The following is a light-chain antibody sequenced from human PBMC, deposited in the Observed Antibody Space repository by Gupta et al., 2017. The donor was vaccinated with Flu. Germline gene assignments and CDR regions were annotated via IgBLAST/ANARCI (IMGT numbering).Light chain of an antibody. CDR1: SSDVGGYDD. CDR2: GVT. CDR3: SSHAGKNDVI. V-gene: IGLV2-8*01. J-gene: IGLJ2*01. Sequence: SSDVGGYDDVSWYRQHPGKAHELMIDGVTRRPAGVPDRFAGSKSGNTASLTVSGLEDDDEDHYYCSSHAGKNDVIFGGGTKLTVL.